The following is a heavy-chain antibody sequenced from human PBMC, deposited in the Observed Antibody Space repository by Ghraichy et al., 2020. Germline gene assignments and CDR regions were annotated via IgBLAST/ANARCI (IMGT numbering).Heavy chain of an antibody. CDR3: ASGAPRRGADYFDY. D-gene: IGHD3-10*01. CDR2: IYTSGST. V-gene: IGHV4-4*07. CDR1: GGSISSYY. J-gene: IGHJ4*02. Sequence: SETLSLTCTVSGGSISSYYWSWIRQPAGKGLEWIGRIYTSGSTNYNPSLKSRVTMSVDTSKNQFSLKLSSVTAADTAVYYCASGAPRRGADYFDYWGQGTLVTVSS.